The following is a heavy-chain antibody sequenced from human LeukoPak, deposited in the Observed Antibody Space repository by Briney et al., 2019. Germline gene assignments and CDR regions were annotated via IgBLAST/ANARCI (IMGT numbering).Heavy chain of an antibody. CDR1: GFTFSSYG. V-gene: IGHV3-33*01. CDR2: IWYDGSNK. J-gene: IGHJ1*01. CDR3: ARGPRDGSGSSYFQH. Sequence: GGSLRLSCAASGFTFSSYGMHWVRQAPGKGLEWVAVIWYDGSNKYYADSVKGRFTISRDNSKNTLYLQMNSLRAEDTAVYYCARGPRDGSGSSYFQHWGQGTLVTVSS. D-gene: IGHD3-10*01.